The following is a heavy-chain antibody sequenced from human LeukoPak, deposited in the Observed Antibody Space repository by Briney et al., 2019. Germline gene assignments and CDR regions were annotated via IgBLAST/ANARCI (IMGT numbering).Heavy chain of an antibody. D-gene: IGHD2-15*01. V-gene: IGHV3-21*06. J-gene: IGHJ3*02. CDR2: ISALSTYK. CDR1: GFSFRDYG. CDR3: ARGGYGSYDDAIDI. Sequence: GGSLRLSCTASGFSFRDYGLIWVRQTPGKGLEWVSWISALSTYKRYGDSMKGRFTISRDNVQNSVYLEVNTLRAEDTAVYYCARGGYGSYDDAIDIWGQGTVVIVSS.